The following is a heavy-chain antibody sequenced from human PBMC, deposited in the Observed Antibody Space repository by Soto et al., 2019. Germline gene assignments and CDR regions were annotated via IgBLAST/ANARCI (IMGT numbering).Heavy chain of an antibody. CDR1: GGSFSGYY. V-gene: IGHV4-34*01. J-gene: IGHJ4*02. CDR2: INDSGST. CDR3: ARVDDY. Sequence: LSLTCAVYGGSFSGYYWSWIRQPPGKGLEWIGEINDSGSTKYSPSFKSRVTISVDTSKNQFSLNLKFVTAADTAVYYCARVDDYWSQGTLVTVSS.